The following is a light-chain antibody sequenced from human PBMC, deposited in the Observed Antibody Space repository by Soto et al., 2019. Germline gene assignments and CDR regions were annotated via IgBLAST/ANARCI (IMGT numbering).Light chain of an antibody. V-gene: IGKV1-39*01. CDR2: AAS. Sequence: DIQMTQSPSSLSASVGDRVTITCLASQSISSYLNWYQQNPGKAPKLLIYAASSLQSGVPSRFSGRGSGTDFTLTISSLQPEDFATYYCQQSYSAPLTFGGGTKVEIK. CDR1: QSISSY. CDR3: QQSYSAPLT. J-gene: IGKJ4*01.